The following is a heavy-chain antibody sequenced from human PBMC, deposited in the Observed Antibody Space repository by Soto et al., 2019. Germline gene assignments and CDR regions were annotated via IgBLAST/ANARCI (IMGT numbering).Heavy chain of an antibody. CDR2: IWYDGSNK. J-gene: IGHJ3*02. CDR1: GFTFSSYG. Sequence: GGSLRLSCAASGFTFSSYGMHWVRQAPGKGLEWVAVIWYDGSNKYYADSVKGRFTISRDNSKNTLYLQMNSLRAEDTAVYYCARIYGDSVRTAFDIWGQGTMVTVSS. CDR3: ARIYGDSVRTAFDI. D-gene: IGHD4-17*01. V-gene: IGHV3-33*01.